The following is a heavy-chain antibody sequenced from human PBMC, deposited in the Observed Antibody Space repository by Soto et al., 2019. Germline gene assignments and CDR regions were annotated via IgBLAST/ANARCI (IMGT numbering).Heavy chain of an antibody. V-gene: IGHV4-31*03. CDR2: ISYSGST. CDR3: GRDAVTKRDFYYYGMDV. D-gene: IGHD1-1*01. Sequence: QVQLQESGPGLVKPSQTLSLTCTVSGGSIKNSGYYWSWIRQHPEKGLEWIGYISYSGSTDYAPSLKSRVTMSVDTAKNQFSLNLISVTAADTAVYYCGRDAVTKRDFYYYGMDVWGRGTTVTVSS. CDR1: GGSIKNSGYY. J-gene: IGHJ6*02.